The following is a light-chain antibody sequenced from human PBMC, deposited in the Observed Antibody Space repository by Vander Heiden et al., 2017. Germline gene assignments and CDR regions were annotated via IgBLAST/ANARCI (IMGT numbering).Light chain of an antibody. J-gene: IGKJ3*01. CDR2: AGS. Sequence: DIVMTQSPLSLPVTPGEPASISCRSSQSLLHSNGYNFLDWYLQKPGQAPQLLIYAGSHRASGVPDRLSGSGSGTDFTLKISRVQAEDVGIYFCMQTLQTPFTFGPGTKVDIK. V-gene: IGKV2-28*01. CDR3: MQTLQTPFT. CDR1: QSLLHSNGYNF.